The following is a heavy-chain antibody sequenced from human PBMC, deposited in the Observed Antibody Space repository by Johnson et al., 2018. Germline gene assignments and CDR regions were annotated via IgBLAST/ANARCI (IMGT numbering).Heavy chain of an antibody. CDR3: ARDKDTSGPTFDT. Sequence: VQLVESGGGLIQPGGSLRLSCAASGFIVSSNYMSWVRQAPGNGLEWVSVIYSGGNTYYADSVKGRFTISRANSKNTLDLQMNSLGAEDPAVYYCARDKDTSGPTFDTWCQGTLVTVSS. CDR1: GFIVSSNY. D-gene: IGHD3-22*01. CDR2: IYSGGNT. J-gene: IGHJ4*02. V-gene: IGHV3-53*01.